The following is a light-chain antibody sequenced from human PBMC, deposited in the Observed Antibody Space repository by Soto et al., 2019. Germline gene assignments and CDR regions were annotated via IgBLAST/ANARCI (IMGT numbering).Light chain of an antibody. CDR2: SNN. CDR1: SSNIGSNT. J-gene: IGLJ2*01. Sequence: QTVLTQPPSASGTPGQRVTISCSGSSSNIGSNTVNWYQQVPGTAPKLLIYSNNDRPSGVPDRFSGSKSGTSASLAISGLQSEDEADYYRSAWDDSLNGPVFGGGTKLTVL. CDR3: SAWDDSLNGPV. V-gene: IGLV1-44*01.